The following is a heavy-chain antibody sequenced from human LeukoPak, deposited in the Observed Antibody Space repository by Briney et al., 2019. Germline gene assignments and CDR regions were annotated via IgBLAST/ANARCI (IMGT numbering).Heavy chain of an antibody. CDR3: ARKYSGYVYFDY. V-gene: IGHV1-46*01. J-gene: IGHJ4*02. D-gene: IGHD5-12*01. CDR2: INPSGGGT. CDR1: GYTFTSYY. Sequence: ASVKVSCKASGYTFTSYYMHWVRQAPGQGLEWMGIINPSGGGTSYAQKFQGRVTMTRDTSTSTVYMELSSLRSEDTAVYYCARKYSGYVYFDYWGQGTLVTVSS.